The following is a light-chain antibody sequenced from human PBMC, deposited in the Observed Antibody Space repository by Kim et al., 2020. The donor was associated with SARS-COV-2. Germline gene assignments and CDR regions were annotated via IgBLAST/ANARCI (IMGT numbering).Light chain of an antibody. J-gene: IGKJ4*01. CDR1: QSISNK. Sequence: EIVMKQSPATLSVSPGERVTLSCRASQSISNKLAWYKQKPGQAPRLLIYGASTRATGTPPRFSGSGSGTEFTLDISSLQSEDFALYYCQQYYNWPPVTFGGGTKVDIK. V-gene: IGKV3-15*01. CDR3: QQYYNWPPVT. CDR2: GAS.